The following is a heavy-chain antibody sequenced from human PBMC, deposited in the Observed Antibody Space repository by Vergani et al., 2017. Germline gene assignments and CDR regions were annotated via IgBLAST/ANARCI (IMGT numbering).Heavy chain of an antibody. CDR1: GFTFSSYG. CDR2: ISYDGSNK. D-gene: IGHD2-21*02. CDR3: AKDHGAYCGGDCYSGVDY. J-gene: IGHJ4*02. Sequence: QVQLVESGGGVVQPGRSLRLSCAASGFTFSSYGMHWVRQAPGKGLEWVAVISYDGSNKYYADSVKGRFTISRDNSKNTLYLQMNSLRAEDTAVYYCAKDHGAYCGGDCYSGVDYWGQGTLVTVSA. V-gene: IGHV3-30*18.